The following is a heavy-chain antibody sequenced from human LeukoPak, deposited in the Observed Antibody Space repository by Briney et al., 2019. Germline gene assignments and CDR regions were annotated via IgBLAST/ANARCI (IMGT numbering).Heavy chain of an antibody. J-gene: IGHJ4*02. V-gene: IGHV3-30*02. CDR2: IRFDGSTK. CDR1: GITFRSSS. CDR3: AQPDF. Sequence: GGSLRLSCVASGITFRSSSMHWVRQAPGKGLEWLGFIRFDGSTKYYADSVKGRFTVSRDNSKSTLYLQMNSLRAEDTAVYYCAQPDFWGQGTLVTVSS.